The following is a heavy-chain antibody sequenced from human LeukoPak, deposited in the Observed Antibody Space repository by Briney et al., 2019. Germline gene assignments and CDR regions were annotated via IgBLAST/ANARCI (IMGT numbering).Heavy chain of an antibody. D-gene: IGHD2/OR15-2a*01. J-gene: IGHJ6*02. V-gene: IGHV4-39*07. CDR2: IYYSGST. CDR3: ARPTHSTYGMDV. Sequence: SETLSLTCTVSGGSISSSSYYWGWIRQPPGKGLEWIGSIYYSGSTNYNPSLKSRVTISVDTSKNQFSLKLSSVTAADTAVYYCARPTHSTYGMDVWGQGTTVTVSS. CDR1: GGSISSSSYY.